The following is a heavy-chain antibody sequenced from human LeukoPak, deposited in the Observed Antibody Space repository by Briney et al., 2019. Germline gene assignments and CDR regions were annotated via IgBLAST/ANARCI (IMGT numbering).Heavy chain of an antibody. Sequence: GGSPRLSCAASGFTFSSYWMSWVRQAPGKGLEWVANIKQDGSEKYYVDSVKGRFTISRDNSKNTLYLQMNSLRAEDTAVYYCAKGVRFLEWLSGGFDYWGQGTLVTVSS. CDR1: GFTFSSYW. V-gene: IGHV3-7*01. CDR2: IKQDGSEK. CDR3: AKGVRFLEWLSGGFDY. J-gene: IGHJ4*02. D-gene: IGHD3-3*01.